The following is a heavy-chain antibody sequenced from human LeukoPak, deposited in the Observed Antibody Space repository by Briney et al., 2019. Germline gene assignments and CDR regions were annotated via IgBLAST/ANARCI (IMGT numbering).Heavy chain of an antibody. J-gene: IGHJ1*01. Sequence: GGSLRLSCTASGFTFSSYLMHWVRQAPGKGLEWVSRITSDGSSTSHADSVKGRFTTSRDNAKNTLYLQMNSLRAEDTAVYYCSRGVGATGNWGQGTLVTVSS. CDR2: ITSDGSST. D-gene: IGHD1-26*01. V-gene: IGHV3-74*01. CDR1: GFTFSSYL. CDR3: SRGVGATGN.